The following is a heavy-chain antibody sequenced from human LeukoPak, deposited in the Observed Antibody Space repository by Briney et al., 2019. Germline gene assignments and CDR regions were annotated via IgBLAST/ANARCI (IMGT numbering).Heavy chain of an antibody. Sequence: ASVKVSCKASGYTFTGYYMHWVRQAPGQGLEWMGWINPNSGGTNYAQKFQGRVTMTRDTSISTAYMELSRLRADDTAVYYCAREVQLERHFDYWGQGTLVTVSS. CDR2: INPNSGGT. CDR3: AREVQLERHFDY. J-gene: IGHJ4*02. D-gene: IGHD1-1*01. CDR1: GYTFTGYY. V-gene: IGHV1-2*02.